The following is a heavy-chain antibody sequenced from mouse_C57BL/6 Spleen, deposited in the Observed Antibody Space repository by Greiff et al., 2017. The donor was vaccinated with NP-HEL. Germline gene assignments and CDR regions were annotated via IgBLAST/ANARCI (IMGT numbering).Heavy chain of an antibody. CDR1: GFTFSSYT. Sequence: DVMLVESGGGLVKPGGSLKLSCAASGFTFSSYTMSWVRQTPEKRLEWVATISGGGGNTYYPDSVKGRFTISRDNAKNTLYLQMSSLRSEDTALYYCARQTGRSFDYWGQGTTLTVSS. J-gene: IGHJ2*01. CDR3: ARQTGRSFDY. D-gene: IGHD1-1*01. CDR2: ISGGGGNT. V-gene: IGHV5-9*01.